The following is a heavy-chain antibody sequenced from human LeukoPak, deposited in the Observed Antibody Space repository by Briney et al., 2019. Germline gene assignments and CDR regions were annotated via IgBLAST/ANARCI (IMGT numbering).Heavy chain of an antibody. CDR3: AREYGDDNWFDP. CDR2: INHSGST. D-gene: IGHD4-17*01. CDR1: GGSFSGYY. J-gene: IGHJ5*02. Sequence: SETLSLTCAVYGGSFSGYYWSWIRQPPGKGLEWIGEINHSGSTYYNPSLKSRVTISVDTSKNQFSLKLSSVTAADTAVYYCAREYGDDNWFDPWGQGTLVTVSS. V-gene: IGHV4-34*01.